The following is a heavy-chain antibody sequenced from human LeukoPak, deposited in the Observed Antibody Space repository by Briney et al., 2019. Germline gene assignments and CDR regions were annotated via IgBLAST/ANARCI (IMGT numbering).Heavy chain of an antibody. CDR3: ARQYITGQWYFDY. CDR1: GFTFSSNA. V-gene: IGHV3-30*04. D-gene: IGHD6-19*01. J-gene: IGHJ4*02. Sequence: GGSLRLSCAASGFTFSSNALRWVRQAPGKGLECVAVISSDGSYKYYTDSVKGRFTLSRDNSKNTLYLQINSLLTENTAIYYCARQYITGQWYFDYWGQGTLVTVSS. CDR2: ISSDGSYK.